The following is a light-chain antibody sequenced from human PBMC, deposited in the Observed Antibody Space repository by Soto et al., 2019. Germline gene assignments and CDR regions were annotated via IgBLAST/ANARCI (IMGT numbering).Light chain of an antibody. V-gene: IGLV2-14*03. Sequence: QSALTQPASVTGSPGESITISCTGTSSDVGGYNSVSWYQHHPGKAPTLILYDVGDRPSGVSYRCSGSKSGNTASLTISGLQAADEADYFCSSFTSSMTNVFGSGTKLTVL. J-gene: IGLJ1*01. CDR3: SSFTSSMTNV. CDR1: SSDVGGYNS. CDR2: DVG.